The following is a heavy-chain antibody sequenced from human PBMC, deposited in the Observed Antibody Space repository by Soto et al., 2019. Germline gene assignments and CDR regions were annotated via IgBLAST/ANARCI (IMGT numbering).Heavy chain of an antibody. CDR1: GGSISSYY. J-gene: IGHJ6*02. Sequence: ASETLSLTCTVSGGSISSYYWSWIRQPPGKGLEWIGYIYYSGSTNYNPSLKSRVTISVDTSKNQFSLKLSSVTAADTAVYYCARDEYYDILTGKTEYYGMDVWGQGTTVTVSS. CDR3: ARDEYYDILTGKTEYYGMDV. D-gene: IGHD3-9*01. V-gene: IGHV4-59*01. CDR2: IYYSGST.